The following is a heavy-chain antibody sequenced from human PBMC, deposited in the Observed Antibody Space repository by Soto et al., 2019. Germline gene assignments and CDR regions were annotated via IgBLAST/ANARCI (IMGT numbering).Heavy chain of an antibody. Sequence: PSETLSLTCTVSGASIINYYWSWIRRPPGKGLEWIGNILYSGSTKYNPSLKSRVTISVDTSKKQFSLKMSPVTAADTAVYYCASWRSGYGRYYFDSWGQGTLVTVSS. CDR1: GASIINYY. CDR2: ILYSGST. CDR3: ASWRSGYGRYYFDS. J-gene: IGHJ4*02. V-gene: IGHV4-59*01. D-gene: IGHD3-3*01.